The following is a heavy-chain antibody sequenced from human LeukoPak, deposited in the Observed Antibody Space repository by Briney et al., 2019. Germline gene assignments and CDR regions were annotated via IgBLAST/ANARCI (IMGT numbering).Heavy chain of an antibody. D-gene: IGHD1-20*01. CDR1: GGTFSSYA. V-gene: IGHV1-46*01. Sequence: ASVKVSCKASGGTFSSYAISWVRQAPGQGLEWMGIINPSGGSTSYAQKFQGRVTMTRDTSTSTVYMELSSLRSEDTAVYYCARESYKWRLDYWGQGTLVTVSS. CDR2: INPSGGST. CDR3: ARESYKWRLDY. J-gene: IGHJ4*02.